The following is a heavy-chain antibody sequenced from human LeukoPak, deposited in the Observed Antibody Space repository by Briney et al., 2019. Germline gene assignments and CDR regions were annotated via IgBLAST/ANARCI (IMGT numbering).Heavy chain of an antibody. Sequence: GGSLRLSCAASGFTFDDYGMSWVRQAPGKGLEWVSGINWNGGSTGYADSVKGRFTISRDNAKNSLYLQMNSLRAEDTAVYYCAKDEVTGKLHRYYMDVWGKGTTVTISS. CDR1: GFTFDDYG. CDR3: AKDEVTGKLHRYYMDV. CDR2: INWNGGST. J-gene: IGHJ6*03. D-gene: IGHD1-1*01. V-gene: IGHV3-20*04.